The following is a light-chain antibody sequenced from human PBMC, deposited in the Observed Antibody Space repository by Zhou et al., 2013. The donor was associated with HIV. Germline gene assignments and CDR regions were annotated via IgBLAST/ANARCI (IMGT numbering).Light chain of an antibody. CDR3: LQRANWPRT. V-gene: IGKV3-11*01. CDR2: DAS. CDR1: QSVGIE. J-gene: IGKJ1*01. Sequence: VLTQSPASLSLSPGERATLSCRASQSVGIELAWYQHKRGQAPSLLIFDASNRASGAPDRFSGRGSGTEFTLTISSLQPEDFAVYYCLQRANWPRTFGQGTEGGNET.